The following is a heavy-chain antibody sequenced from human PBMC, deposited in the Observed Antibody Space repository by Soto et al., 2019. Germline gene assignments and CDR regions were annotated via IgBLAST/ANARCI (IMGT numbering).Heavy chain of an antibody. CDR1: EFTFSNYA. V-gene: IGHV3-23*01. CDR3: AKRSCSGGSCGGAYFDH. D-gene: IGHD2-15*01. CDR2: ISGGGDGT. J-gene: IGHJ4*02. Sequence: GGSLRLSCAASEFTFSNYAMTWVRQAPGRGLEWVSAISGGGDGTYYADSVKGRFTISRDNFRNTLYLQMKSLRAEDTAIYYCAKRSCSGGSCGGAYFDHWGQGSLVTVSS.